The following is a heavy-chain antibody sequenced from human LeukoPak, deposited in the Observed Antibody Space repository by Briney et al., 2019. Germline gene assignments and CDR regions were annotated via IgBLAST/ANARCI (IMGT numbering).Heavy chain of an antibody. CDR3: VRHWVHDFGGSDWYFDL. CDR2: MFYGGTT. CDR1: GDSLSRSS. Sequence: PSETLSLTCTVSGDSLSRSSWSWIRQSPGRGLEWIGYMFYGGTTNHNPSLKGRTTMSMVTSKAHFSLSLSSVTAADTAVYFCVRHWVHDFGGSDWYFDLWGRGTLVTVSS. D-gene: IGHD4-23*01. J-gene: IGHJ2*01. V-gene: IGHV4-59*08.